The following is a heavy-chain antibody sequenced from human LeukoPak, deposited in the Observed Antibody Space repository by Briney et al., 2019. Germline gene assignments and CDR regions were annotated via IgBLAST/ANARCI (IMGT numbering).Heavy chain of an antibody. V-gene: IGHV3-23*01. CDR2: ISGSGGST. J-gene: IGHJ4*02. Sequence: GGSLRLSCAASGFIFSSYAMSWVRQAPGKGLEWVSAISGSGGSTYYADSVKGRFTISRDNSKNTPYLQMNSLRAEDTAVYYCAKAHNDYGDYYWGQGTLVTVSS. CDR1: GFIFSSYA. D-gene: IGHD4-17*01. CDR3: AKAHNDYGDYY.